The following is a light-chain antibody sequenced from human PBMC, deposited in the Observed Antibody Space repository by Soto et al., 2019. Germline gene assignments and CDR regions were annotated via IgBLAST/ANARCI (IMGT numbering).Light chain of an antibody. Sequence: EIVMTQSPATLSVSPGERATLSCRASQSVSSNLAWYQQKPGQAPRLLLYGASTRATGIPARFSGSGSGTEFTLTISSLQSENFADYYCQQYNNWPRTFGQGTKV. CDR3: QQYNNWPRT. V-gene: IGKV3-15*01. CDR2: GAS. CDR1: QSVSSN. J-gene: IGKJ1*01.